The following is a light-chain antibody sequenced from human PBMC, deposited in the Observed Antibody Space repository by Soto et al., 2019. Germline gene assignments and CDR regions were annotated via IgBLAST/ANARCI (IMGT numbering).Light chain of an antibody. CDR3: HQYDGSPWT. J-gene: IGKJ1*01. CDR2: GAS. V-gene: IGKV3-20*01. CDR1: QSVTSGY. Sequence: EIVLTQSPGTLSLSPGERATLSCRASQSVTSGYLAWYQQKPGQAPRLLIYGASSRATGIPDRFSGSGSGTDFTLTISRLEPEDFAVYYCHQYDGSPWTFGQGTKV.